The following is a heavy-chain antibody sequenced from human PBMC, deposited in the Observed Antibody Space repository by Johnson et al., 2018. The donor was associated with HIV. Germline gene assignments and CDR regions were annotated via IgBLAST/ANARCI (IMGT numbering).Heavy chain of an antibody. J-gene: IGHJ3*02. CDR2: INWNGGST. CDR3: ARASNYYDSFGYYRRGGGSDI. V-gene: IGHV3-20*04. D-gene: IGHD3-22*01. CDR1: GFTFSDYY. Sequence: VQLVESGGGLVKPGGSLRLSCAASGFTFSDYYMSWIRQAPGKGLEWVSGINWNGGSTGYADSVKGRFTISRDNAKNSLYLQMNNVRAEDTALYFCARASNYYDSFGYYRRGGGSDIWGQGTMVTVYS.